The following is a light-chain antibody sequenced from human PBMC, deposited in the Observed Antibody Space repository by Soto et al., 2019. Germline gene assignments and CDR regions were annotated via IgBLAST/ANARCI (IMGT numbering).Light chain of an antibody. CDR2: GAS. V-gene: IGKV3-20*01. J-gene: IGKJ3*01. CDR1: QSVRSSY. Sequence: EILLTQSPGTLSLSPGERATLACRASQSVRSSYLAWYQQKPGQAPRLLIYGASIRATGIPDRFSGSGSGTDLTLTISRLEPEDFAVYYCQQYGSSPRFTFGPGTKVDIK. CDR3: QQYGSSPRFT.